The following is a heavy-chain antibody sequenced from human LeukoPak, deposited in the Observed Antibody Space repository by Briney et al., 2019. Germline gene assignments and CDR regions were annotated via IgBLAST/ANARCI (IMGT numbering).Heavy chain of an antibody. V-gene: IGHV3-7*04. CDR1: GFTFSNAW. CDR2: IKHDGSEK. CDR3: ARDRDYYNYFEY. J-gene: IGHJ4*02. Sequence: GGSLRLSCAGSGFTFSNAWMNWVRQAPGKGLEWVANIKHDGSEKYYVDSVKGRFTISRDNAKNSLYLQMNSLRGEDTAVYYCARDRDYYNYFEYWGQGTLVTVSS. D-gene: IGHD3-10*01.